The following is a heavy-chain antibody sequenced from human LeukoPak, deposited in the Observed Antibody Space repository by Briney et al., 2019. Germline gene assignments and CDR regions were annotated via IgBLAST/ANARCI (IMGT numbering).Heavy chain of an antibody. J-gene: IGHJ4*02. CDR1: GFPFSAYA. Sequence: GGSLTLSCAASGFPFSAYAMHWLRPAPGKELEWLAVISDDGNNENVADSVKGRFAISRDNSKNTVFLQMDGLRAEDTAVYYCAREGRWVQLRAFGYWGQGTLVTVSS. D-gene: IGHD5-24*01. V-gene: IGHV3-30*09. CDR2: ISDDGNNE. CDR3: AREGRWVQLRAFGY.